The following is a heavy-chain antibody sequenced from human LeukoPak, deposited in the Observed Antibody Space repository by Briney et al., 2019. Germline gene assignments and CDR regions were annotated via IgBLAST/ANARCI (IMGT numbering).Heavy chain of an antibody. CDR3: ANGDGSSWVDY. CDR2: IYDSGST. CDR1: GGSISSSSYY. Sequence: SETLSLTCTVSGGSISSSSYYWGWIRQPPGKGLGWIVCIYDSGSTYYNPSLKSRVTMSVDTSKSHFSLRLSSVTAADTAVYYCANGDGSSWVDYWGQGTLVTVSS. D-gene: IGHD6-19*01. J-gene: IGHJ4*02. V-gene: IGHV4-39*07.